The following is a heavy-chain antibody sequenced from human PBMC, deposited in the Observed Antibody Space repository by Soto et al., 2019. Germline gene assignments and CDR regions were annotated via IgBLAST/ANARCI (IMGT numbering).Heavy chain of an antibody. J-gene: IGHJ4*02. D-gene: IGHD3-10*01. V-gene: IGHV5-51*01. CDR1: GCRFTSYW. CDR2: IYPGDSDT. CDR3: VGYYGSGSYPTFDY. Sequence: GESLKISCKCSGCRFTSYWIGWVRQMPGKGLEWMGIIYPGDSDTRYSPSFQGQVTISADKSISTAYLQWSSLKASDTAMYYCVGYYGSGSYPTFDYWGQGTLVTVSS.